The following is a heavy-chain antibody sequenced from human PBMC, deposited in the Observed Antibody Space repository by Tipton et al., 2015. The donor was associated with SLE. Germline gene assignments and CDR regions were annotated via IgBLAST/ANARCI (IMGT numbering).Heavy chain of an antibody. CDR2: ISGSGGST. Sequence: SLRLSCAASEFTFSSYAMTWVRQAPGKGLEWVSTISGSGGSTYSADPVKGRFTISRDNSKNTLYLQMNSLRAEDTAVYYCAKEWEAADYWGQGTLVTVSS. D-gene: IGHD1-26*01. J-gene: IGHJ4*02. V-gene: IGHV3-23*01. CDR3: AKEWEAADY. CDR1: EFTFSSYA.